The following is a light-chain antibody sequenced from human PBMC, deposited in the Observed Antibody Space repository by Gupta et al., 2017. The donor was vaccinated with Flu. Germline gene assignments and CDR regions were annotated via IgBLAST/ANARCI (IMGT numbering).Light chain of an antibody. V-gene: IGKV3-20*01. CDR1: QRVDSSY. Sequence: TVSLSPGEGATLSCRASQRVDSSYLAWHHPKLGQAPRLLIYAASRRAIGIPDRISGSGSGTDFTLSISRLEPEDSGVYYCQHYSGSPLYTFGQGT. CDR3: QHYSGSPLYT. CDR2: AAS. J-gene: IGKJ2*01.